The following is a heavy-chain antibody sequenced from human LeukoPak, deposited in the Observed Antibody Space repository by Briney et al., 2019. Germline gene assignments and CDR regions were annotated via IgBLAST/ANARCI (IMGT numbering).Heavy chain of an antibody. CDR3: ARGGKSIVVVPAAISDY. D-gene: IGHD2-2*01. Sequence: GESLKISCKGSGYSFTSYWISWVRQIPGKGLEWTGRIDPSDSYTNYSPSFQGHVTISADKSISTAYLQWSSLKASDTAMYYCARGGKSIVVVPAAISDYWGQGTLVTVSS. CDR2: IDPSDSYT. CDR1: GYSFTSYW. V-gene: IGHV5-10-1*01. J-gene: IGHJ4*02.